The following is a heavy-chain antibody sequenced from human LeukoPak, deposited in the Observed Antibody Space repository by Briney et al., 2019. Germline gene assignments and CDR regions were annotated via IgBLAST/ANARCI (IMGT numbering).Heavy chain of an antibody. D-gene: IGHD6-6*01. CDR1: GFTFSSYA. CDR3: AKVGIAARPTSTSYYYYGMDV. V-gene: IGHV3-30*18. CDR2: ISYDGSNK. Sequence: GGSLRLSCAASGFTFSSYAMHWVRQAPGKGLEWVADISYDGSNKYYADSVKGRFTISRDNSKNTLYLQMNSLRAEDTAVYYCAKVGIAARPTSTSYYYYGMDVWGQGTTVTVSS. J-gene: IGHJ6*02.